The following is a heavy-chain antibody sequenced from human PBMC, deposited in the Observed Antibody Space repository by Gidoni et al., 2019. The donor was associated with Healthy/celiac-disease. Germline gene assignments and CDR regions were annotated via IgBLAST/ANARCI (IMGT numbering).Heavy chain of an antibody. CDR2: MNPNSGNT. D-gene: IGHD6-19*01. J-gene: IGHJ6*02. V-gene: IGHV1-8*01. Sequence: GASVKVSCKASGYTFTSYDINWVRQATGQGLEWMGWMNPNSGNTGYAQKFQGRVTMTRNTSISTAYMELSSLRSEDTAVYYCASGCSSGGYCYYGMDVWGQGTTVTVSS. CDR3: ASGCSSGGYCYYGMDV. CDR1: GYTFTSYD.